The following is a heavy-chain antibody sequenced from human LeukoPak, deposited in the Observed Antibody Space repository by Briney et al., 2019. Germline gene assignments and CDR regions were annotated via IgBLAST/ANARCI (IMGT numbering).Heavy chain of an antibody. Sequence: GGSLRLSCAASGFTFSSYAMSWVRQAPGKGLVWVSRLKSDGRSTSYADSVKGRFTISRDNSKNTLYLQMNSLRAEDTAVYYCARRSVIGTGNWFDPWGQGTLVTVSS. CDR1: GFTFSSYA. CDR2: LKSDGRST. CDR3: ARRSVIGTGNWFDP. V-gene: IGHV3-74*01. J-gene: IGHJ5*02. D-gene: IGHD1-7*01.